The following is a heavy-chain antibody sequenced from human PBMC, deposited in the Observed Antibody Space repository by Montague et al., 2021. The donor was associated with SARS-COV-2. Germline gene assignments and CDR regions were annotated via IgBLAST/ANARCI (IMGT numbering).Heavy chain of an antibody. Sequence: CAISGDSVAGDRVSWNWNRQSLPKGLEWLGRTYYKSRRFDHYEVSMKGRISIKADTSKKQFSLQLDSVTPEDKAIYYCARGDGLGPYTGYAFDIWGQGTLVTVSS. CDR3: ARGDGLGPYTGYAFDI. V-gene: IGHV6-1*01. CDR1: GDSVAGDRVS. CDR2: TYYKSRRFD. D-gene: IGHD3-16*01. J-gene: IGHJ3*02.